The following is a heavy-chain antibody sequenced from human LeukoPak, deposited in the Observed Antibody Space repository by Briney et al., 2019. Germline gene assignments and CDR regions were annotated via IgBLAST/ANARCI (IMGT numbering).Heavy chain of an antibody. CDR3: ARRGYSGYETFDY. D-gene: IGHD5-12*01. J-gene: IGHJ4*02. V-gene: IGHV4-38-2*02. Sequence: PSETLSLTCTVSGYSISSGYYWGWIRQPPGKGLEWIGSIYHSGSTYYNPSLKSRVTISVDTSKNQFSLKLSSVTAADTAVYYCARRGYSGYETFDYWGQGTLATVSS. CDR2: IYHSGST. CDR1: GYSISSGYY.